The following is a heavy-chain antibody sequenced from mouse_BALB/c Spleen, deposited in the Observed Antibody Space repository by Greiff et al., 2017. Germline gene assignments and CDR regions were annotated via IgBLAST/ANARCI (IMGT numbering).Heavy chain of an antibody. Sequence: TGGGLVQPKGSLKLSCAASGFTFNTNAMNWVRQAPGKGLEWVARIRSKSNNYATYYADSVKDRFTISRDDSQSMLYLQMNNLKTEDTAMYYCVREDGSYYFDYWGQGTTLTVSS. CDR3: VREDGSYYFDY. D-gene: IGHD2-3*01. CDR2: IRSKSNNYAT. J-gene: IGHJ2*01. CDR1: GFTFNTNA. V-gene: IGHV10S3*01.